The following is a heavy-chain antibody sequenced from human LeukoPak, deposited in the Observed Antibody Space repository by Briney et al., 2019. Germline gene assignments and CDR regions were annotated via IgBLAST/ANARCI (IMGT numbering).Heavy chain of an antibody. CDR2: IYYSGST. Sequence: PSETLSLTCTVSGGSISSYYWSWIRQPPGKGLEWIGYIYYSGSTNYNPSLKSRVTISVDTSKNQFSLKLSSVTAADTAVYYCARLGEDYYDSSGYPLLWGQGTLVTVSS. CDR3: ARLGEDYYDSSGYPLL. D-gene: IGHD3-22*01. V-gene: IGHV4-59*08. CDR1: GGSISSYY. J-gene: IGHJ4*02.